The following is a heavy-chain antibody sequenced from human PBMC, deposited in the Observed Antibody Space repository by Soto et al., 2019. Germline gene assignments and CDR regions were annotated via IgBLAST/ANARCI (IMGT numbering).Heavy chain of an antibody. V-gene: IGHV4-39*01. CDR2: IYYSGSI. CDR1: GGSMRTRTYS. J-gene: IGHJ6*02. Sequence: SETLSLTCTVSGGSMRTRTYSWGWIRQPPGKGLEWIGSIYYSGSIYSNPSLKSRVTISVDTTKNQFSLQLTSVTAADTAVYYCARHLYGMDVWGQGTTVTVSS. CDR3: ARHLYGMDV.